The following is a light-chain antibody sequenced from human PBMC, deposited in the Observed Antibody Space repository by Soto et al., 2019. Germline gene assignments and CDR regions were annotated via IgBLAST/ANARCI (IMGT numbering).Light chain of an antibody. CDR2: DAS. CDR1: QDINKN. J-gene: IGKJ5*01. CDR3: QQYESLPLT. V-gene: IGKV1-33*01. Sequence: DIHMTQSPSSLSASVGDRLTITCQASQDINKNLIWYQQKPGKAPKLLIYDASDLETGVPSRFSGSGSGTGFTFTISSMQPEDFATYYCQQYESLPLTFGQGTRLEIK.